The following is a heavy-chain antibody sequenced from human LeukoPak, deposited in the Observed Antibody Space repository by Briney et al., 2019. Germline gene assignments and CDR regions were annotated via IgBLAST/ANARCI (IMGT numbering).Heavy chain of an antibody. V-gene: IGHV4-30-4*01. CDR2: IYYSGST. Sequence: SETLSLTCTVSGGSISSGDYYWSWVRQPPGKGLEWIGYIYYSGSTYYNPSLKSRVTISVDTSKNQFSLKLSSVTAADTAVYYWARGSRYNYGMDVWAKGPRSPSP. CDR3: ARGSRYNYGMDV. CDR1: GGSISSGDYY. J-gene: IGHJ6*02.